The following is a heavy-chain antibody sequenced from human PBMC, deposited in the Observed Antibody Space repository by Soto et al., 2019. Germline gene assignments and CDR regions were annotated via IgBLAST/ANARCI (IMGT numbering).Heavy chain of an antibody. Sequence: EVQLVESGGGLVQPGGSLRLSCAASGFTVSSNYMSWVRQAPGKGLEWVSVIYSGGSTYYADSVKGRFTIARDNSKNTLYLQMNSLRAEDRAVYYCARDRRTTDGMDAWGQGTTVTVPS. CDR2: IYSGGST. J-gene: IGHJ6*02. D-gene: IGHD1-7*01. V-gene: IGHV3-66*01. CDR1: GFTVSSNY. CDR3: ARDRRTTDGMDA.